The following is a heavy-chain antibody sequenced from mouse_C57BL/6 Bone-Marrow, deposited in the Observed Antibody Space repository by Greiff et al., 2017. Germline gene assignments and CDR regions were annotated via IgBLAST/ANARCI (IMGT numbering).Heavy chain of an antibody. Sequence: QVQLQQPGAELVMPGASVKLSCKASGYTFTSYWMHWVKQRPGQGLEWIGEIDPSDSYTNYNQKFKGQYTLTVDKSSSTAYMQLSSLTSADSAVYYCARDTLYDYGGRWFAYWGQGTLVTVSA. CDR3: ARDTLYDYGGRWFAY. D-gene: IGHD2-4*01. CDR2: IDPSDSYT. J-gene: IGHJ3*01. CDR1: GYTFTSYW. V-gene: IGHV1-69*01.